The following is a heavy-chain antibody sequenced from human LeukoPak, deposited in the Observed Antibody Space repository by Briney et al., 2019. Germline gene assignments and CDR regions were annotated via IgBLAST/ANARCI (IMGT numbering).Heavy chain of an antibody. J-gene: IGHJ4*02. CDR3: ATPGQKPKWFGELLPFDY. D-gene: IGHD3-10*01. V-gene: IGHV1-69*05. CDR1: GGTFSSYA. CDR2: IIPIFGTA. Sequence: GSSVKVSCKASGGTFSSYAIGWVRQAPGQGLEWMGGIIPIFGTANYAQKFQGRVTITTDESTSTAYMELSSLRSEDTAVYYCATPGQKPKWFGELLPFDYWGQGTLVTVSS.